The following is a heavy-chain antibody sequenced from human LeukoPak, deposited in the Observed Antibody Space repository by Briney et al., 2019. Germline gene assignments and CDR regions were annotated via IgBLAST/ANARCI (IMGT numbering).Heavy chain of an antibody. CDR3: ARLSDFWSGYDFDY. V-gene: IGHV3-48*01. CDR2: ISSSSSTI. Sequence: GGSLRLSCAASGFTFSSYSMNWVRQAPGKGLEWVSYISSSSSTIYYADSVKGRFTISRDNAKNSLYLQMNSLRAEDTAVYYCARLSDFWSGYDFDYWGQGTLVTVSS. CDR1: GFTFSSYS. D-gene: IGHD3-3*01. J-gene: IGHJ4*02.